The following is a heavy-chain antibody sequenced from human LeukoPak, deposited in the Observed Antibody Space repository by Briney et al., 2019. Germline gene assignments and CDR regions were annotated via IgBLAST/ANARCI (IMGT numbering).Heavy chain of an antibody. J-gene: IGHJ6*04. D-gene: IGHD2-21*01. Sequence: PSETLSLTCTVSGGSVSSGSYYWSWIRQPPGKGLEWIGYIYYSGSTNYNPSLKSRVTISVDTSKNQFSLKLSSVTAADTAVYYYARVALAGGYYYGMDVWGKGTTVTVSS. CDR2: IYYSGST. CDR1: GGSVSSGSYY. CDR3: ARVALAGGYYYGMDV. V-gene: IGHV4-61*01.